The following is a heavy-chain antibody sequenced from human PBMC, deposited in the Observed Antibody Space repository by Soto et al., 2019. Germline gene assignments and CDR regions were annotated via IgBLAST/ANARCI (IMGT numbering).Heavy chain of an antibody. CDR1: GYTFTSYA. CDR3: ARVSKHDYYYDSSGPTDY. D-gene: IGHD3-22*01. CDR2: INAGNGNT. V-gene: IGHV1-3*01. J-gene: IGHJ4*02. Sequence: GASVKVSCKASGYTFTSYAMHWVRQAPGQRLEWMGWINAGNGNTKYSQKFQGRVTITRDTSASTAYMELSSLRSEDTAVYYCARVSKHDYYYDSSGPTDYWGQGTLVTVSS.